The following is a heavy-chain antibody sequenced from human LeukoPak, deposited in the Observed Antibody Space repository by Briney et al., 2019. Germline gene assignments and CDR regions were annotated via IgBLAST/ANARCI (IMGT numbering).Heavy chain of an antibody. CDR2: IYPDDSNT. CDR1: GYNFPIYW. Sequence: GESLKISCQGSGYNFPIYWIGWVRQMPGQGLEWMGIIYPDDSNTIYGPSFQGQVTISADKSINTAYLEWSSLKASDTAMYYCARLNSAYCSGGSCYLGAFDIWGQGTMVTVSS. D-gene: IGHD2-15*01. J-gene: IGHJ3*02. V-gene: IGHV5-51*01. CDR3: ARLNSAYCSGGSCYLGAFDI.